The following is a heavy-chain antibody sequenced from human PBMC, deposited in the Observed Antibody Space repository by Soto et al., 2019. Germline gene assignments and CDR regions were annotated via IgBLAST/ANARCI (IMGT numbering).Heavy chain of an antibody. V-gene: IGHV3-23*01. Sequence: GGSLRLSCAASGFTFSSYVVSWVRQAPGKGLEWVSSVTGSGYSTYYADSVKGRFTISRDNSKNTLYLQMNSLRAEDTAVYYCAHRSGWXFDYLGQGTLVTVSS. CDR1: GFTFSSYV. D-gene: IGHD6-19*01. CDR3: AHRSGWXFDY. CDR2: VTGSGYST. J-gene: IGHJ4*02.